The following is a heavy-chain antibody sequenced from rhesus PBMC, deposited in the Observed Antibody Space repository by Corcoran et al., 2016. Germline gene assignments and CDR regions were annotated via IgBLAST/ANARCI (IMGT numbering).Heavy chain of an antibody. CDR1: GGSISSNY. V-gene: IGHV4-173*01. CDR3: AREIEYYNIWTGYSGIDY. CDR2: ISGSGGST. Sequence: QVQLQESGPGLVKPSETLSLTCAVSGGSISSNYWSWIRQPPRRGLQWIGRISGSGGSTAYNPSLKSRVTISTDTSKNQFSLKLSSVTAADTAVYYCAREIEYYNIWTGYSGIDYWGQGVLVTVSS. D-gene: IGHD3-3*01. J-gene: IGHJ4*01.